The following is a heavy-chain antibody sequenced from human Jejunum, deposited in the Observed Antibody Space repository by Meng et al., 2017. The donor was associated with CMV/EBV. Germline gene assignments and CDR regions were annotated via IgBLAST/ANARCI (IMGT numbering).Heavy chain of an antibody. CDR1: GGSVSGHY. Sequence: QGQPQTGGAGLLGPAETLSRTCAVYGGSVSGHYWSWIRQTPGKGLEWIGEMNPSGVTIYNPSLKGRVTISVDTSKNQFSLKLTSVTAADTALYYCARELGYCSGGNCYGGTFDYWGQGTLVTVSS. CDR3: ARELGYCSGGNCYGGTFDY. CDR2: MNPSGVT. D-gene: IGHD2-15*01. V-gene: IGHV4-34*02. J-gene: IGHJ4*02.